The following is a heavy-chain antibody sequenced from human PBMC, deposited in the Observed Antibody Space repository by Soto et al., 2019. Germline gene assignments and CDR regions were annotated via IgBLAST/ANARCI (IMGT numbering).Heavy chain of an antibody. CDR3: ARDKLTGLFDY. V-gene: IGHV4-34*01. D-gene: IGHD2-8*02. CDR2: INHSGST. CDR1: GGSFSGYY. J-gene: IGHJ4*02. Sequence: SETLSLTCAVYGGSFSGYYWTWIRQPPGTGLEWIGEINHSGSTNYNPSLKSRVTISVDTSKNQFSLKLTSVTAADTAVYYCARDKLTGLFDYWGQGTLVTVSS.